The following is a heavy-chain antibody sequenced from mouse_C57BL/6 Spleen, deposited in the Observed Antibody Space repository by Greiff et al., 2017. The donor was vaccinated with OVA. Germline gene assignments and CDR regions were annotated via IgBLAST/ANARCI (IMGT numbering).Heavy chain of an antibody. J-gene: IGHJ2*01. CDR1: GYTFTDYE. Sequence: QVQLQQSGAELARPGASVTLSCKASGYTFTDYEMHWVKQTTVHGLEWIGAIDPETGGTAYNQKFKGKAILTADKSSSTAYMELRSLTSEDSAVYYCTGNSFDYWGQGTTLTVSS. CDR2: IDPETGGT. V-gene: IGHV1-15*01. D-gene: IGHD1-1*01. CDR3: TGNSFDY.